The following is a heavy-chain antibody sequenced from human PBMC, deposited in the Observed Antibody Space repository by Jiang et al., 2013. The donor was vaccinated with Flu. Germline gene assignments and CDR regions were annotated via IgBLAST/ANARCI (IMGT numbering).Heavy chain of an antibody. D-gene: IGHD4-17*01. Sequence: LSCAASGFTFSSYWMSWVRQAPGKGLEWVANIKQDGSEKYYVDSVKGRFTISRDNAKNSLYLQMNSLRAEDTAVYYCARDLTATVTTWGGSPGTTGLYYYYGMDVWGQGTTVTVSS. CDR3: ARDLTATVTTWGGSPGTTGLYYYYGMDV. V-gene: IGHV3-7*03. J-gene: IGHJ6*02. CDR2: IKQDGSEK. CDR1: GFTFSSYW.